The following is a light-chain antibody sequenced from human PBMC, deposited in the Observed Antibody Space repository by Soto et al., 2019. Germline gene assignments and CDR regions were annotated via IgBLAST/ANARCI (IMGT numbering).Light chain of an antibody. CDR3: SSYAGSDNVV. V-gene: IGLV2-8*01. J-gene: IGLJ3*02. Sequence: QSVLTQPPSASGSPGQSVTISCTGTSSDVGGYNYVSWYQQHPGKAPKLIIYEVTKRPSGVPDRFFGSKSGYTASLTVSGLQAEDESDYYCSSYAGSDNVVFGGGTQLTVL. CDR1: SSDVGGYNY. CDR2: EVT.